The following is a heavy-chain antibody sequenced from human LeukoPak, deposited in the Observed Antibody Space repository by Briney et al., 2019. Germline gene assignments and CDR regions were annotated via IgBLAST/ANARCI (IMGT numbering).Heavy chain of an antibody. V-gene: IGHV3-21*01. D-gene: IGHD3-10*02. Sequence: PGGSLRLSCAASGFTFNTYGMNWVRQAPGKGLELLSYIGPGPSHTYYADSVRGRFVISRDDAKSSLYLQMSSLRAEDTAVYYCARDYVTMAPDYGGLGTLVTVSS. J-gene: IGHJ4*02. CDR3: ARDYVTMAPDY. CDR1: GFTFNTYG. CDR2: IGPGPSHT.